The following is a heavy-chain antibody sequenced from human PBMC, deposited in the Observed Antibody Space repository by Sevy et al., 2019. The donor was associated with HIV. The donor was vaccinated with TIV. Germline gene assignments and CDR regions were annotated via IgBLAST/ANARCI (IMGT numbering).Heavy chain of an antibody. CDR3: AKDWGVFGGNSADDAFDI. Sequence: GGSLRLSCAASGFTFSSYAMSWVRQAPGKGLEWVSAISGSGGSTYYADSVKGRFTISRDNSKNTLYLQMNSLRAEDTAVYYCAKDWGVFGGNSADDAFDIWGQGTMVTVSS. CDR2: ISGSGGST. J-gene: IGHJ3*02. V-gene: IGHV3-23*01. CDR1: GFTFSSYA. D-gene: IGHD2-21*02.